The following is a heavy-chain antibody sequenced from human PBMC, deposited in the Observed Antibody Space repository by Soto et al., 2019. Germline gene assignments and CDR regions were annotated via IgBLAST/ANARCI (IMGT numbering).Heavy chain of an antibody. CDR3: TTDGCSSTSCYIDY. J-gene: IGHJ4*02. V-gene: IGHV3-15*01. D-gene: IGHD2-2*02. CDR1: GFTFSNAW. Sequence: GGSLRLSCAASGFTFSNAWMSWVRQAPGKGLEWVGRIKSKTDGGTTDYAAPVKGRFTISRDDSKNTLYLQMNSLKTEDTAVYYCTTDGCSSTSCYIDYWGQGTLVTVSS. CDR2: IKSKTDGGTT.